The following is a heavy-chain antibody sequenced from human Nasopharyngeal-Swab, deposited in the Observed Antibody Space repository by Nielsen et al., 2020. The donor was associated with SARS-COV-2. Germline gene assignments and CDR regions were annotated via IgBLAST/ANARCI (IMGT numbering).Heavy chain of an antibody. V-gene: IGHV3-64D*06. J-gene: IGHJ3*02. CDR2: INDYEDRL. CDR3: VKDLRGNYAFDI. CDR1: GFTFSIYA. Sequence: GESLKISCSASGFTFSIYAMHWVRQAPGKGLEYVSTINDYEDRLYYADSVKGRFTISRDNSKNKLYLQMSSLRAEDTAVYWCVKDLRGNYAFDIWGQGTMVTVSS. D-gene: IGHD1-7*01.